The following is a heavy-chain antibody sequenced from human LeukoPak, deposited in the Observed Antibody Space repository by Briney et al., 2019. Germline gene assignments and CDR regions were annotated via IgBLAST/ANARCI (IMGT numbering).Heavy chain of an antibody. CDR2: MSWNSGSI. Sequence: GGSLTLPCAVSGFTFDDYSMHWVRQAPGKGLEWVSGMSWNSGSIGYADSVKGRFTISRDNAKNSLYLQMNSLRAEDTALYYCAKDIAAAGIYYYGMDVWGQGTTVTVSS. D-gene: IGHD6-13*01. V-gene: IGHV3-9*01. CDR3: AKDIAAAGIYYYGMDV. CDR1: GFTFDDYS. J-gene: IGHJ6*02.